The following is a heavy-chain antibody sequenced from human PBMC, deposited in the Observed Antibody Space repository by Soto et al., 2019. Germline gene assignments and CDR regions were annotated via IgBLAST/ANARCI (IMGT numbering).Heavy chain of an antibody. V-gene: IGHV4-31*03. D-gene: IGHD4-17*01. CDR3: SRSRQTVTSRFAA. Sequence: QVQLQESGPGLVRPSQTLSLTCTVSGASISSDGYYWGWIRQHPGKGLEYIAYMYYSGSTYYNPALKRRVTMSVDASKNQFALIVSSLTAADTVVYYCSRSRQTVTSRFAAWGQGALVTVSS. CDR1: GASISSDGYY. J-gene: IGHJ5*02. CDR2: MYYSGST.